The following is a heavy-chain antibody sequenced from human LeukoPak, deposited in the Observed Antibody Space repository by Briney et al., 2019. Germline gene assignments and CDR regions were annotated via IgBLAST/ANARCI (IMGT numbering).Heavy chain of an antibody. V-gene: IGHV3-7*01. CDR3: ARRYCGGDCHSPYFDY. CDR2: IKEDGSEK. J-gene: IGHJ4*02. CDR1: GFTFSSYW. Sequence: GGSLRLSCAASGFTFSSYWMSWVRQAPGKGLEWVANIKEDGSEKYYVDSVKGRFTISRDNAKNSLYLQMNRMRDEDTAVYYCARRYCGGDCHSPYFDYWGQGTLVTVSS. D-gene: IGHD2-21*02.